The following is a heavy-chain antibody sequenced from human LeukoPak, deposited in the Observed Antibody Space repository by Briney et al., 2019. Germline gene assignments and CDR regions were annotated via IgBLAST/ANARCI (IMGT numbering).Heavy chain of an antibody. CDR2: IYYSGST. V-gene: IGHV4-59*08. Sequence: SETLSLTCTVSGGSISSYYWSWIRQPPGKGLEWIGYIYYSGSTNYNPSLKGRVTISVDTSKNQFSLKLSSVTAADTAVYYCARQWRELLGNWFDPWGQGTLVTVSS. CDR1: GGSISSYY. D-gene: IGHD1-26*01. J-gene: IGHJ5*02. CDR3: ARQWRELLGNWFDP.